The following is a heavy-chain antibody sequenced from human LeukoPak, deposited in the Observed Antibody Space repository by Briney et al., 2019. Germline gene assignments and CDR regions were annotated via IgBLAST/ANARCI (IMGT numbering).Heavy chain of an antibody. CDR3: ARVVAAAGTSWFDP. V-gene: IGHV4-30-2*01. J-gene: IGHJ5*02. D-gene: IGHD6-13*01. CDR1: GGSISSGGYS. CDR2: IYHSGST. Sequence: PSETLSLTCAVSGGSISSGGYSWSWIRQPPGKGLEWIGYIYHSGSTYYNPSLKSRVTISVDRSKNQFSLKLSSVTAADTAVYYCARVVAAAGTSWFDPWGQGTLVTASS.